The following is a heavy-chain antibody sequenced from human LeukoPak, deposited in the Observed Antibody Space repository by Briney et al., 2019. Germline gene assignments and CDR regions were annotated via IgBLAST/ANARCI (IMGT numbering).Heavy chain of an antibody. CDR1: GFSLSTSGVG. D-gene: IGHD4-17*01. Sequence: SGPTLVKPTQTLTLTCTFSGFSLSTSGVGVGWIRQSPGKALEWLAIIYWDDDKRYRPSLKRRLTITKDTSKNQVVLTMTNMDPVDTATYYCAHSTTVTGGMDVWGQGTTVTVSS. CDR3: AHSTTVTGGMDV. J-gene: IGHJ6*02. V-gene: IGHV2-5*02. CDR2: IYWDDDK.